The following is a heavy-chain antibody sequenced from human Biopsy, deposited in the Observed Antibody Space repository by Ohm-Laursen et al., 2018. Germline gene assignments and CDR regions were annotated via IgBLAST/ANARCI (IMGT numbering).Heavy chain of an antibody. CDR2: IFNSANT. V-gene: IGHV4-31*01. J-gene: IGHJ5*02. D-gene: IGHD3-22*01. CDR3: ARGDYFDSNGYFWFDP. CDR1: GGSISSGGSY. Sequence: SETLSLTCTVSGGSISSGGSYWSWIRQRPGKGLEWIGYIFNSANTYYNPSLKNLITISGDTSKNQFSLKLNSVTAADTAVYYCARGDYFDSNGYFWFDPWGQGTLAIVSS.